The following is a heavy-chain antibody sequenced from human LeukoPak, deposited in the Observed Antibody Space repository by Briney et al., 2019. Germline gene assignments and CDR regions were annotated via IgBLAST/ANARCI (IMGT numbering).Heavy chain of an antibody. CDR3: ARDRYGDYPDAFDI. CDR2: IYYSGST. CDR1: GGSISSYY. J-gene: IGHJ3*02. V-gene: IGHV4-59*01. Sequence: SETPSLTCTVSGGSISSYYWSWIRQPPGKGLEWIGYIYYSGSTNYNPSLKSRVTISVDTSKNQFSLKLSSVTAADTAVYYCARDRYGDYPDAFDIWGQGTMVTVSS. D-gene: IGHD4-17*01.